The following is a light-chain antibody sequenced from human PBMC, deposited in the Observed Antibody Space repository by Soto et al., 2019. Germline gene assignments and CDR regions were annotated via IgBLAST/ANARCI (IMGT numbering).Light chain of an antibody. CDR1: QSVSSTY. CDR2: AAT. CDR3: QQYGSSPRT. J-gene: IGKJ1*01. Sequence: EIVLTQSPGTLSLSPGDRATLSCRASQSVSSTYLAWYQQKPGQAPRLLIYAATSRATGIPDRFSGSGSGTDFTLTISRLEAEGFAVYFCQQYGSSPRTFGQGTKVEI. V-gene: IGKV3-20*01.